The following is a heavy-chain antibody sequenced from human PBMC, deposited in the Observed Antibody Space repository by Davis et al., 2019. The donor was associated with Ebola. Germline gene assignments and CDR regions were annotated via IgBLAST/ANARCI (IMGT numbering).Heavy chain of an antibody. V-gene: IGHV3-30*18. CDR3: AKGDNSGWYGVDY. Sequence: PGGSLRLSCAASGFTLNDYGMNWVRQAPGKGLEWVALTSYDGSNKDYADSVKGRFTISRENSKATLDLQMNSLRAEDTAVYYCAKGDNSGWYGVDYWGQGTLVTVSS. D-gene: IGHD6-19*01. CDR1: GFTLNDYG. CDR2: TSYDGSNK. J-gene: IGHJ4*02.